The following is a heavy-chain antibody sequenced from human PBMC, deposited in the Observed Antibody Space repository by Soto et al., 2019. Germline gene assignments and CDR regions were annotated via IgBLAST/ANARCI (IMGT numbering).Heavy chain of an antibody. Sequence: ASVKVSCKASGFTLSHHSIHWVRQAPGQRLEWMGWINSDTGYTKYSQNFQARLTITWDSSAKTAYMELSSLQSEDTAVYYCVRGKEAGVWFDPWGQGTLVTVSS. V-gene: IGHV1-3*04. D-gene: IGHD3-10*01. CDR2: INSDTGYT. CDR3: VRGKEAGVWFDP. CDR1: GFTLSHHS. J-gene: IGHJ5*02.